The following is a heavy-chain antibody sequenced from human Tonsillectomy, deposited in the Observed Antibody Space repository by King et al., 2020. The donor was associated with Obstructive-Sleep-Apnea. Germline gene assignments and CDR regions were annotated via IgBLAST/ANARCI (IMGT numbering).Heavy chain of an antibody. CDR2: ISYDGSNK. J-gene: IGHJ6*02. V-gene: IGHV3-30*18. Sequence: VQLVESGGGVVQPGRSLRLSCAASGFTFSSYGMHWVRQAPGKGLEWVAVISYDGSNKYYADSVKGRFTISRDNSKNTRYLQMNSLRAEDTAVYYCAKDQVDCSSTSCYYDYNGMDVWGQGTTVTVSS. CDR1: GFTFSSYG. CDR3: AKDQVDCSSTSCYYDYNGMDV. D-gene: IGHD2-2*01.